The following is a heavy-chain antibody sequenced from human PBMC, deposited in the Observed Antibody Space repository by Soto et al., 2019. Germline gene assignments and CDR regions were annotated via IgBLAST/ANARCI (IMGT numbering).Heavy chain of an antibody. CDR1: GFTFSRYW. D-gene: IGHD3-16*01. J-gene: IGHJ4*02. CDR3: AKDLPWGQSDY. Sequence: EVQLLESGGGLVQPGGSLRLSCAVSGFTFSRYWMHWFRQDPGNGLVWVSSINTDGTNTQYADSVRGRFTVSRDNAKNTVYLQMISLRSEDTAVYYCAKDLPWGQSDYWGQGTLVVVSS. V-gene: IGHV3-74*03. CDR2: INTDGTNT.